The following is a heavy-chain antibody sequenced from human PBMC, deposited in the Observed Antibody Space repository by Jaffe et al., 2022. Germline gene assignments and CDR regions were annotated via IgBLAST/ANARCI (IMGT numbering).Heavy chain of an antibody. Sequence: QMQLVQSGPEVKKPGTSVKVSCKASGFTFTSSAMQWVRQARGQRLEWIGWIVVGSGNTNYAQKFQERVTITRDMSTSTAYMELSSLRSEDTAVYYCAADPKLLWFGELSLLPVFTMDVWGKGTTVTVSS. D-gene: IGHD3-10*01. V-gene: IGHV1-58*02. J-gene: IGHJ6*03. CDR2: IVVGSGNT. CDR3: AADPKLLWFGELSLLPVFTMDV. CDR1: GFTFTSSA.